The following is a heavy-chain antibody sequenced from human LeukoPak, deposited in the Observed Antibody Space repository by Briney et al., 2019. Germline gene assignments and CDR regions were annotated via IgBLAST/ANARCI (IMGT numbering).Heavy chain of an antibody. D-gene: IGHD2-15*01. CDR2: IYYSGST. V-gene: IGHV4-59*01. CDR3: ARVVVPRLFDY. J-gene: IGHJ4*02. Sequence: PGGSLRLSCAASGFTFSSYAMSWVRQPPGKGLEWIGYIYYSGSTNYNPSLKSRVTISVDTSKNQFSLKLSSVTAADTAVYYCARVVVPRLFDYWGQGTLVTVSS. CDR1: GFTFSSYA.